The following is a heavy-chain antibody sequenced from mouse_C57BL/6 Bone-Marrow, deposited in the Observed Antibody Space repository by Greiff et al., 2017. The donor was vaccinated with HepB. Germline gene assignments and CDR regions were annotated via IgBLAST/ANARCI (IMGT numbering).Heavy chain of an antibody. CDR2: WNNDNY. J-gene: IGHJ2*01. CDR3: WRERGWYGSGYGY. Sequence: QVTLQVSGPGILQPSQTLSLACNFSGFSLSTSGMGLSWLRKPSGKALEWLASLWNNDNYYNPSLKSRLTISKETSNYQVFLKLTSVDTADSATSYGSWRERGWYGSGYGYWGQGTTLTVSS. V-gene: IGHV8-2*01. CDR1: FSLSTSGMGL. D-gene: IGHD1-1*01.